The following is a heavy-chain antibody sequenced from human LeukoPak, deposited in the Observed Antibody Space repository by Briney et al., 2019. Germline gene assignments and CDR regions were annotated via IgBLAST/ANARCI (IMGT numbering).Heavy chain of an antibody. Sequence: PGGSLRLSCAAFGFTFSTYNMNWVRQAPGKGLEWVSIIYSGGSTFYADSVKGRFTISRDNSKNTLYLQMNSLRAEDTAVYYCARGGSYLSAFDIWGQGTMVTVSS. CDR3: ARGGSYLSAFDI. CDR2: IYSGGST. V-gene: IGHV3-53*01. D-gene: IGHD1-26*01. CDR1: GFTFSTYN. J-gene: IGHJ3*02.